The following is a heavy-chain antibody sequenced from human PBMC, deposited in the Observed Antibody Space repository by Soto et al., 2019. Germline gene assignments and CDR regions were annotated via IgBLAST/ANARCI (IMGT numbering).Heavy chain of an antibody. CDR3: ARDGVAGPYYYYYGMDV. CDR2: ISSSSSYI. Sequence: GGSLRLSCAASGFTFSSYSMNWVRQAPGKGLEWVSSISSSSSYIYYADSVKGRFTISRDNAKNSLYLQMNSLRAEDTAVYYCARDGVAGPYYYYYGMDVWGQGTTVTVSS. CDR1: GFTFSSYS. V-gene: IGHV3-21*01. D-gene: IGHD6-19*01. J-gene: IGHJ6*02.